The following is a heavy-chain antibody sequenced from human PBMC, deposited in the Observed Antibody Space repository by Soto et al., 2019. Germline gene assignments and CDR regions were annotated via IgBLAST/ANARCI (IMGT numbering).Heavy chain of an antibody. J-gene: IGHJ4*02. CDR3: AKDYGSGSYCFDY. CDR2: ISGSGGST. D-gene: IGHD3-10*01. Sequence: EVQLLESGGGLVQPGGSLRLSCAASGFTFSNYAMSWVRQAPGKGLEWVSAISGSGGSTYYADSVKGRFTISRDNSRNTLSLEMNGLRAEDTAVYYCAKDYGSGSYCFDYWGQGTLFTVSS. V-gene: IGHV3-23*01. CDR1: GFTFSNYA.